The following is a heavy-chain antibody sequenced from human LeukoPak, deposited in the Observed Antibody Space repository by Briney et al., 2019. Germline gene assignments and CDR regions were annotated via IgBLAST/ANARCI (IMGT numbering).Heavy chain of an antibody. D-gene: IGHD6-19*01. J-gene: IGHJ4*02. CDR1: GFTVSSNY. Sequence: GGSLRLSCAASGFTVSSNYMSWVRQAPGKGLEWVSVIYSGGNTYYADSVKGRFTISRDNSKNTLYLQMNSLRAEDTAVYYCARDLGTGYSSGWYDYWGQGTLVTVSS. V-gene: IGHV3-53*01. CDR2: IYSGGNT. CDR3: ARDLGTGYSSGWYDY.